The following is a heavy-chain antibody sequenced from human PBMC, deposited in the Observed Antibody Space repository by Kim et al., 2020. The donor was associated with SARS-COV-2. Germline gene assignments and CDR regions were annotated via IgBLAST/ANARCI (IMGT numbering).Heavy chain of an antibody. CDR2: MYHRGST. J-gene: IGHJ1*01. D-gene: IGHD6-25*01. CDR3: ASSYTSGWTQN. Sequence: SETLSLTCTVSGGSISSYYWSWIRQPPGKGLEWIGYMYHRGSTNYSPSLQSRVTISIDTSNNQFSLKLSAVTAADTAVYYCASSYTSGWTQNWGQGTLVT. V-gene: IGHV4-59*01. CDR1: GGSISSYY.